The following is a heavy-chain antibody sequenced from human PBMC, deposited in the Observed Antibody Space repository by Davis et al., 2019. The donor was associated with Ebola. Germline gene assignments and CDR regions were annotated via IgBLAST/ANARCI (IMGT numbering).Heavy chain of an antibody. Sequence: GESLKISCAASGFTFSSYGMHWVRQAPGKGLEWVAVIWYDGSNKYYADSVKGRFTISRDHSKNKLYLQMNSLRAEDTAVYYCARGYAYCGGDCWTFDYWGQGTLVTVSS. V-gene: IGHV3-33*01. CDR1: GFTFSSYG. D-gene: IGHD2-21*01. CDR3: ARGYAYCGGDCWTFDY. CDR2: IWYDGSNK. J-gene: IGHJ4*02.